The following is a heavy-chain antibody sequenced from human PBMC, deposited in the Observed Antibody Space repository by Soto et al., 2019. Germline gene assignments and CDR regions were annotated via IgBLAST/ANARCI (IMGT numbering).Heavy chain of an antibody. J-gene: IGHJ4*02. V-gene: IGHV3-15*01. Sequence: EVQLVESGGGLVKPGGSLRLSCAASGFTFSNAWMSWLRQAPGKGLEWVGRIKSKTDGGTTDYAAPVKGRLTSSRDNSRSTLYLQMNSLKIEDAAVYYCATWEYGDPYYFDYWGQGTLVTVS. CDR3: ATWEYGDPYYFDY. D-gene: IGHD4-17*01. CDR1: GFTFSNAW. CDR2: IKSKTDGGTT.